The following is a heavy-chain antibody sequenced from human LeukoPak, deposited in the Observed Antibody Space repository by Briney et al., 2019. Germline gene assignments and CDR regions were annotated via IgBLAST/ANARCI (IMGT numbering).Heavy chain of an antibody. Sequence: SETLSLTCTVSGVSISGHYWSWIRQPPGKEPDWIGFIYYTGRTRYNPSLQSRVTISADTSKNHFSLKLTSMTAADAAAYYCARLLDNDSSGDPDTFDVWGQGTKVTVSS. CDR1: GVSISGHY. CDR2: IYYTGRT. V-gene: IGHV4-59*11. CDR3: ARLLDNDSSGDPDTFDV. D-gene: IGHD3-22*01. J-gene: IGHJ3*01.